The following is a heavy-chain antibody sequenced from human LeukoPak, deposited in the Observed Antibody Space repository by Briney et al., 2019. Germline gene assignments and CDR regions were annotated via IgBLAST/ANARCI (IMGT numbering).Heavy chain of an antibody. V-gene: IGHV4-39*01. Sequence: SETLSLTCTVSGGSISSSSYYWGWIRQPPGKGLEWIGSIYYSASTYYNPSLKSRVTISVDTSKNQFSLKLSSVTAADTAVYYCAIHKYYYDSSGYYHTEDFQHWGQGTLVTVSS. J-gene: IGHJ1*01. CDR2: IYYSAST. CDR1: GGSISSSSYY. CDR3: AIHKYYYDSSGYYHTEDFQH. D-gene: IGHD3-22*01.